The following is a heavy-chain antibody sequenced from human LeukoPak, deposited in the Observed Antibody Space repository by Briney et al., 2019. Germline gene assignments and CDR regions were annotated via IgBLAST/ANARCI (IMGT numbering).Heavy chain of an antibody. Sequence: PSEILSLTCTVSGGSISSSSYYWGWIRQPPGKGLEWIGSIYYSGSTYYNPSLKSRVTISVDTSKNQFSLKLSSVTAAGTAVYYCARVTGYSSGWYVGYWGQGTLVTVSS. CDR1: GGSISSSSYY. CDR3: ARVTGYSSGWYVGY. D-gene: IGHD6-19*01. CDR2: IYYSGST. V-gene: IGHV4-39*01. J-gene: IGHJ4*02.